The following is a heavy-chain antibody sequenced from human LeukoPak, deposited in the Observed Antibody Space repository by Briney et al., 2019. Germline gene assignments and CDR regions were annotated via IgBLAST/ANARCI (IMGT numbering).Heavy chain of an antibody. J-gene: IGHJ4*02. V-gene: IGHV4-61*02. CDR3: ARQGYYGSGSPLPPHY. Sequence: SETLSLTCTVSGGSISSVSYYWSWIREPAGKGLEWIGRIYTDGSTEYNPSLKSRVTISVDTSKNQFSLKLSSVTAADTAVYYCARQGYYGSGSPLPPHYWGQGTLVTVSS. D-gene: IGHD3-10*01. CDR1: GGSISSVSYY. CDR2: IYTDGST.